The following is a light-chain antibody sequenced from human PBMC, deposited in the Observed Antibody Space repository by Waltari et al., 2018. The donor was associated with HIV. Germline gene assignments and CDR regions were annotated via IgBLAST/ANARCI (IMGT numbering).Light chain of an antibody. CDR3: CSYAGNFFV. CDR1: SSDVGCYDL. CDR2: DVG. V-gene: IGLV2-11*01. Sequence: QSALTQPRSVSGSPGPSLTISCIGTSSDVGCYDLVSWYQQHPGKAPQLMIYDVGKRPSGVPARFSGSKSGNTASLTISGLQAEDEADYFCCSYAGNFFVFGTGTQVSVL. J-gene: IGLJ1*01.